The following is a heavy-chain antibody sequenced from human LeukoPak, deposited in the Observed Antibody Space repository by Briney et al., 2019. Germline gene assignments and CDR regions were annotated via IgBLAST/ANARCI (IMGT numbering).Heavy chain of an antibody. J-gene: IGHJ4*02. CDR3: ARDTFQPGLIDS. CDR2: INTDSSDI. D-gene: IGHD2-2*01. Sequence: GGSLRLSCAASGFTFSRYAMNWVRQAPGKGLQWVSYINTDSSDIHYADSVKGRFTISRGSARNTLYLQLSSLRAEDSAVYYCARDTFQPGLIDSWGQGTLVTVSS. CDR1: GFTFSRYA. V-gene: IGHV3-21*05.